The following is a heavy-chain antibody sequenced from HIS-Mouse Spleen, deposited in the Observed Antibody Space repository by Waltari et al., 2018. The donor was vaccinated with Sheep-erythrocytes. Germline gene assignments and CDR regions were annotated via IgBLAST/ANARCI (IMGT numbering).Heavy chain of an antibody. V-gene: IGHV3-21*01. CDR3: ARVASGATFDY. D-gene: IGHD1-26*01. CDR2: ISSSSSYI. Sequence: SGFTFSSYSMNWVRQAPVKGLEWVSSISSSSSYIYYADSVKGRFTISRDNAKNSLYLQMNSLRAEDTAVYYFARVASGATFDYWGQGTLVTVSS. CDR1: GFTFSSYS. J-gene: IGHJ4*02.